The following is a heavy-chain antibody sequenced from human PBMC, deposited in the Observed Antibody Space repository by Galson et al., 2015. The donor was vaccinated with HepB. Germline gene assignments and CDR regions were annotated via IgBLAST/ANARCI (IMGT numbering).Heavy chain of an antibody. J-gene: IGHJ6*02. D-gene: IGHD5-24*01. CDR1: GFIFSSHG. Sequence: SLRLSCAASGFIFSSHGMHWVRQAPGKGLEWVGVISYDGSNKYYADSVTGRSTISRDNSKNTLYLQLNSLRAEDTAVYYCAKDPRVVDAYNYYYFYYGLDVWGQGTTVTVSS. V-gene: IGHV3-30*18. CDR2: ISYDGSNK. CDR3: AKDPRVVDAYNYYYFYYGLDV.